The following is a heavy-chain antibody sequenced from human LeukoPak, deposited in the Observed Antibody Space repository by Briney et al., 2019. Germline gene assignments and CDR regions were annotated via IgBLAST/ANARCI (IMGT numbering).Heavy chain of an antibody. CDR3: AKGVRRWFAFYFDY. J-gene: IGHJ4*02. CDR2: ISGNSANT. CDR1: GFTFSNYA. V-gene: IGHV3-23*01. Sequence: GGSLRLSRAASGFTFSNYAMSWVRQAPGKGREWVSSISGNSANTYYADSVKGRFTVSRDNSRNTLYLQMHSLRVEDTAVYFCAKGVRRWFAFYFDYWGQGTLVAVSA. D-gene: IGHD3-10*01.